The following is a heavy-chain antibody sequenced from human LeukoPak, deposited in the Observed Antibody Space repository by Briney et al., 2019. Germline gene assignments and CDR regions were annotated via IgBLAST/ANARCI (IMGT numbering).Heavy chain of an antibody. CDR1: GFTFSSYS. Sequence: GGSLRLSCAASGFTFSSYSMNWVRQAPGKGLEWVAFIRYDGSNKYYADSVKGRFTISRDNSKNTLYLQMNSLRAEDTAVYYCARGVGSSSWYGWFDPWGQGTLVTVSS. CDR2: IRYDGSNK. V-gene: IGHV3-30*02. J-gene: IGHJ5*02. CDR3: ARGVGSSSWYGWFDP. D-gene: IGHD6-13*01.